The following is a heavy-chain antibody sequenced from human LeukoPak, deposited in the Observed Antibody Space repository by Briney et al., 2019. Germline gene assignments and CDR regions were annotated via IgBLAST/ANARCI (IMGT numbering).Heavy chain of an antibody. CDR1: GGSISSYY. CDR3: ARGYGDPDY. D-gene: IGHD4-17*01. V-gene: IGHV4-59*01. Sequence: SETLSLTCTVSGGSISSYYWSWIRQPPGKGLEWIGYIYYSGSTNYNPSLKSRVTISVDTSKKQLSLKLSSVTAADTAVYYCARGYGDPDYWGQGTLVTVSS. J-gene: IGHJ4*02. CDR2: IYYSGST.